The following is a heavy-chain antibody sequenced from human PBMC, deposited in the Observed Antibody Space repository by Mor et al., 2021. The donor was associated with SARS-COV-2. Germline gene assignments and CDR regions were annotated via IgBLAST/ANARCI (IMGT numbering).Heavy chain of an antibody. CDR3: ARSIAVQHFDY. Sequence: VSAISGSGGSTYYADSVKGRFTISRDNSKNTLYLQMNSLRAEDTAVYYCARSIAVQHFDYWGQGTLVTVSS. D-gene: IGHD6-19*01. J-gene: IGHJ4*02. CDR2: ISGSGGST. V-gene: IGHV3-23*01.